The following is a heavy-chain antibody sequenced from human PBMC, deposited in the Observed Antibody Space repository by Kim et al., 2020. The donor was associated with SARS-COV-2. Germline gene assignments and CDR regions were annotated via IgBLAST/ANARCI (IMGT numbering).Heavy chain of an antibody. D-gene: IGHD2-2*01. V-gene: IGHV3-15*01. J-gene: IGHJ4*02. Sequence: GGSLRLSCAVSGIPFSNAWFNWVRQSPGKGLEWVGRIKSKTDGGTSDLAAPVKGRFAISRDDSENTLYLLMNNVKTDDSAVYYCTTVSMRWGQGTLVTVPS. CDR2: IKSKTDGGTS. CDR1: GIPFSNAW. CDR3: TTVSMR.